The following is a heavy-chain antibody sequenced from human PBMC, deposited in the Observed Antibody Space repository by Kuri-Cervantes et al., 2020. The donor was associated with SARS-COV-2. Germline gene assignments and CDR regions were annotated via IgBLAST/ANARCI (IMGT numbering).Heavy chain of an antibody. Sequence: ASVKVSCKASGYTFTDYAIHWVRQAPGQRLEWMGWINAGNGDTRYSQKFRGRVTITRDTSAGTAYMGLSSLRSEDTALYYCARDLPYCSRASCSRFDYWGQGTLVTVSS. D-gene: IGHD2-2*01. V-gene: IGHV1-3*01. CDR1: GYTFTDYA. CDR3: ARDLPYCSRASCSRFDY. CDR2: INAGNGDT. J-gene: IGHJ4*02.